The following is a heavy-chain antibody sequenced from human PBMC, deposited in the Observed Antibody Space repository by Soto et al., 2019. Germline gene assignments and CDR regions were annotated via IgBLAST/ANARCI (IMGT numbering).Heavy chain of an antibody. CDR2: IYYSGST. D-gene: IGHD3-3*01. CDR1: AGSIRSGAYY. Sequence: LSLTCTVSAGSIRSGAYYWCWVRQHTGKGLEWIGYIYYSGSTYYNPSLKSRVTISVDTSKNQFSLKLSSVTAADTAVYYCARGPLMTIFGVVSGAPGIWGQGPLVTVSS. J-gene: IGHJ4*02. CDR3: ARGPLMTIFGVVSGAPGI. V-gene: IGHV4-31*03.